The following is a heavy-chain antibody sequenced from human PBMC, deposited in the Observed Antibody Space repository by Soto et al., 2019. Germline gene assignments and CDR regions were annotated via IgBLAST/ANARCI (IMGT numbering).Heavy chain of an antibody. CDR1: GGSISSYY. J-gene: IGHJ4*02. CDR2: IYYSGST. D-gene: IGHD3-22*01. V-gene: IGHV4-59*08. CDR3: ARHSGHLLLMRDYFDY. Sequence: PSETLSLTCTVSGGSISSYYWSWIRQPPGKGLEWIGYIYYSGSTNYNPSLKSRVTISVDTSKNQFSLKLSSVTAADTTVYYCARHSGHLLLMRDYFDYWGQGTLVTVSS.